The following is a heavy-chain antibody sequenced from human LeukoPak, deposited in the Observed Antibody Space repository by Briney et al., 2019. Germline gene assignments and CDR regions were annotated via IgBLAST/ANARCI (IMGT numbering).Heavy chain of an antibody. V-gene: IGHV4-39*01. Sequence: SETLSLTCTVSGGSISSSSYYWGWIRQPPGKGLEWIGSIYYSGSTYYNPSLKSRVTISVDTSKNQFSLKLSSVTAADTAVYYCAGHESAYSSSWYDGEYFQHWGQGTLATVSS. J-gene: IGHJ1*01. CDR3: AGHESAYSSSWYDGEYFQH. CDR2: IYYSGST. CDR1: GGSISSSSYY. D-gene: IGHD6-13*01.